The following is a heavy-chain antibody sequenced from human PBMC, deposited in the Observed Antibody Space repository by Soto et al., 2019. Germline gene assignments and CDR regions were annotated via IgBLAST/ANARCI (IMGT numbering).Heavy chain of an antibody. CDR2: INSNGGST. CDR1: GFTFSSYA. J-gene: IGHJ4*02. Sequence: PGGSLRLSCAASGFTFSSYAMHWVRQAPGKGLEYVSAINSNGGSTYYANSVKGRFTISRDNSKNTLYLQMGSLRAEDRAVYYCARDWHFDSWGQGTLVTVSS. CDR3: ARDWHFDS. V-gene: IGHV3-64*01.